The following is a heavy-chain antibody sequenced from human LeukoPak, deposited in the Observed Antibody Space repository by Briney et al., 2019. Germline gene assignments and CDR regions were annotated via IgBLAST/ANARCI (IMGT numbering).Heavy chain of an antibody. Sequence: ASVKVSCKASGYTFTGYYMHWVRQSPGQGLEWMGWINPNSGGTNYAQKFQGRVTMTRDTSISTAYMELSRLRSDDTAVYYCARGGFSVRFLEWVSPPIWFDPWGQGTLVTVSS. J-gene: IGHJ5*02. D-gene: IGHD3-3*01. V-gene: IGHV1-2*02. CDR1: GYTFTGYY. CDR3: ARGGFSVRFLEWVSPPIWFDP. CDR2: INPNSGGT.